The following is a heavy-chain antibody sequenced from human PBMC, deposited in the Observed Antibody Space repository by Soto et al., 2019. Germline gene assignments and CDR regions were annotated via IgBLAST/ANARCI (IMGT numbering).Heavy chain of an antibody. CDR2: MNPNSGNT. Sequence: ASVKVSCQASGYTFTSYDINWVRQATGQGLEWMGWMNPNSGNTGYAQKFQGRVTMTRNTSISTAYMELSSLRSEDTAVYYCARGYHYYDSSGYSAEYFQHWGQGTLVTVSS. CDR3: ARGYHYYDSSGYSAEYFQH. J-gene: IGHJ1*01. CDR1: GYTFTSYD. D-gene: IGHD3-22*01. V-gene: IGHV1-8*01.